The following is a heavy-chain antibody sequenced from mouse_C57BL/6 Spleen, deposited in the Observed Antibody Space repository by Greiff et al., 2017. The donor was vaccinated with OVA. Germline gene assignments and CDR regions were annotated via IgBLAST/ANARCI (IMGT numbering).Heavy chain of an antibody. J-gene: IGHJ4*01. V-gene: IGHV1-26*01. Sequence: EVQLQQSGPELVKPGASVKISCKASGYTFTDYYMNWVKQSHGKSLEWIGDINPNNGGTSYNQKFKGKATLTVDKSSSTAYMELRSLTSEDSAVYYCARRPRSTVVATDAMDYWGQGTSVTVSS. CDR1: GYTFTDYY. D-gene: IGHD1-1*01. CDR3: ARRPRSTVVATDAMDY. CDR2: INPNNGGT.